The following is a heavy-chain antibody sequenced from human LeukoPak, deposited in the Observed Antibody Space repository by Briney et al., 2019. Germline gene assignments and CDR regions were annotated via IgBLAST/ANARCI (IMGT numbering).Heavy chain of an antibody. CDR2: INSDGSST. J-gene: IGHJ4*02. D-gene: IGHD5-18*01. V-gene: IGHV3-74*01. CDR1: GFTFSSYW. CDR3: ARGGRYSYASFDY. Sequence: GGSLRLSCAASGFTFSSYWMHWVRQAPGKGLVWVSRINSDGSSTSYADSVKGRFTIPRDNAKNTLYLQMNSLRAEDTAVYYCARGGRYSYASFDYWGQGTLVTVSS.